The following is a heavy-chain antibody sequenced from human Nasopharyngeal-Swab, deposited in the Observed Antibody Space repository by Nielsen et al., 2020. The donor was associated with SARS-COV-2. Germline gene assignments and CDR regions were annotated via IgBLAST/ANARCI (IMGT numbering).Heavy chain of an antibody. CDR1: GYTFTSYA. D-gene: IGHD6-13*01. Sequence: ASVKVSCKASGYTFTSYAMHWVRQAPGQRLEWMGWINAGNGNTKYSQKFQGRVTITRDTSASKAYMELSSLRSEDTAVYYCARGIAAAGTLDYWGQGTLVTVSS. CDR3: ARGIAAAGTLDY. V-gene: IGHV1-3*01. J-gene: IGHJ4*02. CDR2: INAGNGNT.